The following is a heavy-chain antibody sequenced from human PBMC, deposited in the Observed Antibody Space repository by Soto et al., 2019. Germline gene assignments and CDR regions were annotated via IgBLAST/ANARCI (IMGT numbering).Heavy chain of an antibody. CDR1: GGTFSSYA. CDR2: IIPIFGTA. Sequence: QVQLVQSGAEVNKPGSSVQVSCKASGGTFSSYAISWVRQAPGQGLEWMGGIIPIFGTANYAQKFQGRVTITADESTSTAYMELSSLRSEDTAVYYCARRVTPYNWFDPWGQGTLVTVSS. D-gene: IGHD2-21*02. V-gene: IGHV1-69*12. CDR3: ARRVTPYNWFDP. J-gene: IGHJ5*02.